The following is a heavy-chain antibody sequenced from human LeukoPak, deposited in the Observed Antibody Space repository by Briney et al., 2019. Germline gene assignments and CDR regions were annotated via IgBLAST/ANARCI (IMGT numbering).Heavy chain of an antibody. V-gene: IGHV4-59*01. CDR3: ARDLIYYDSSGYYY. D-gene: IGHD3-22*01. J-gene: IGHJ4*02. CDR1: GGSISSYH. CDR2: IYDSGST. Sequence: SETLSLTCTVSGGSISSYHWSWFRQAPGKGLEWIGYIYDSGSTNFNPSLKSRVTISVDTSKNQYSLKLSSVTAADTAVYYCARDLIYYDSSGYYYWGQGTLVTVSS.